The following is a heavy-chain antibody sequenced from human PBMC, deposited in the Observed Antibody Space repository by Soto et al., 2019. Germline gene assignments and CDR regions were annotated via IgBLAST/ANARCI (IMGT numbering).Heavy chain of an antibody. CDR1: RFTVSSHG. J-gene: IGHJ4*02. CDR2: VSGIGGST. D-gene: IGHD2-2*01. CDR3: AKPNLFCSSTSCYDY. Sequence: GGGLRVSCSAARFTVSSHGVICVRQPPWKGLEWVSAVSGIGGSTYYADSVKGRFTISRDNSKNTLYLQMNSLRAEDTAVYYCAKPNLFCSSTSCYDYWGQGTLVTVSS. V-gene: IGHV3-23*01.